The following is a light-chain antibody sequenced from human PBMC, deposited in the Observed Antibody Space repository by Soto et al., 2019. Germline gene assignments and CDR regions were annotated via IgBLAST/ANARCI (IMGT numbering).Light chain of an antibody. Sequence: DIQMTQSPSSLSASVGDRVTSTCRASQTISTYLNWYQQKPGKAPRLLMYDASSLLSGVPSRFSGIGSGTDFTRTSASLQPEDFSTYCCQQSDSTPYTFGQGTKVEI. CDR3: QQSDSTPYT. J-gene: IGKJ2*01. V-gene: IGKV1-39*01. CDR2: DAS. CDR1: QTISTY.